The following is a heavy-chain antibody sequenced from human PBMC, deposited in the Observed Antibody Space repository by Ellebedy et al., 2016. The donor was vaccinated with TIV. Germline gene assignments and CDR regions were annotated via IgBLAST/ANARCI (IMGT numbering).Heavy chain of an antibody. CDR1: GFSLDTSEVG. CDR3: AHTSGWTIDY. Sequence: SGPTLVKPTQTLTLTCALSGFSLDTSEVGVGWIRQTPGKALEWLTLVYWDGSKVYSPSLESRLTITEDTSKNQVVLTMTNMDPVDTATYYCAHTSGWTIDYWGQGTLVTVSS. V-gene: IGHV2-5*02. D-gene: IGHD6-19*01. J-gene: IGHJ4*02. CDR2: VYWDGSK.